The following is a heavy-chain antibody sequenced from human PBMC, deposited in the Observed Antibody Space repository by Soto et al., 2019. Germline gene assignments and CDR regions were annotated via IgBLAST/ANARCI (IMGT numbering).Heavy chain of an antibody. Sequence: ASVKVSCKASGYSFKDHYMHWVRQAPGRGLEWVGIINPSGEHTNYAQQFRGRVAMTRDTSTSTAYMELRSLRSEDTAVYFCARAPLRFFSLTAGMNDYWGQGTLVTVSS. CDR1: GYSFKDHY. CDR3: ARAPLRFFSLTAGMNDY. J-gene: IGHJ4*02. CDR2: INPSGEHT. D-gene: IGHD3-3*01. V-gene: IGHV1-46*02.